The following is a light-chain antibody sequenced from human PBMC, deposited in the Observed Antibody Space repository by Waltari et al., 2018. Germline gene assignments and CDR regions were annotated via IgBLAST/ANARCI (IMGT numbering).Light chain of an antibody. Sequence: VMTQSPATLSVSLGGRATLPCRASQSVNSNLAGYQQKPGQAPMLLMYAASTRATGIPARFSGSGSGTEFTLTITSLQSEDSAVYYCQQYDKWPPMYTFGQGTKLDIK. CDR3: QQYDKWPPMYT. V-gene: IGKV3-15*01. J-gene: IGKJ2*01. CDR1: QSVNSN. CDR2: AAS.